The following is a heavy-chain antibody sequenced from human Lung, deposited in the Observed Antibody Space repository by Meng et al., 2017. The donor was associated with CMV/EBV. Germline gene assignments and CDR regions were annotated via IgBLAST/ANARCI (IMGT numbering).Heavy chain of an antibody. D-gene: IGHD2-8*02. J-gene: IGHJ4*02. CDR3: AKGGWSKPPNWL. CDR2: ISSSGGST. Sequence: SCAASGFTFSSYAMSWVRQAPGKGLEWVSAISSSGGSTYYADSVKGRFTISRDNSKNTLYLQMNSLRAEDTAVYYCAKGGWSKPPNWLWGQGTLVTVSS. V-gene: IGHV3-23*01. CDR1: GFTFSSYA.